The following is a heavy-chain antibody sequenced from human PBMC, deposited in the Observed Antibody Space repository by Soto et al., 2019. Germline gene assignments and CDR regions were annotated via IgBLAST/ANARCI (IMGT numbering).Heavy chain of an antibody. V-gene: IGHV3-11*01. CDR1: GFTFSDYD. CDR3: AKEAFGVAKGWLRPNYYYYGMDV. CDR2: INTSANTI. D-gene: IGHD3-3*01. J-gene: IGHJ6*02. Sequence: PGGSLRLSCAASGFTFSDYDMSWIRQAPGKGLEWVSHINTSANTIYYADSVKGRFTISRDNAKNSLFLQMNSLRAEDTAVYYCAKEAFGVAKGWLRPNYYYYGMDVWGQGTTVTVSS.